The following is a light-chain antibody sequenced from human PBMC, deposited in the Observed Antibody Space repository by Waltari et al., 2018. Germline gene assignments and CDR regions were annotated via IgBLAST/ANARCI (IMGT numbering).Light chain of an antibody. CDR1: KLEVKY. Sequence: SYELTQPPSVSVSPGQTATLSCSATKLEVKYVCWYQQKPGQSPVLVMSQDSKRPSGIPGRFAGSNSGDTATLIISGTQTLDEADYFCQTWDNTTVFGSGTRVTVL. V-gene: IGLV3-1*01. J-gene: IGLJ1*01. CDR2: QDS. CDR3: QTWDNTTV.